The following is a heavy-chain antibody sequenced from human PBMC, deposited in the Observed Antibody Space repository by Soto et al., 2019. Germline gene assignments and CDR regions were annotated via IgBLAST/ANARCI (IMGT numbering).Heavy chain of an antibody. Sequence: ASVKVSCKASGYTFTSYAMHWVRQAPGQRLEWMGWINAGNGNTKYSQKFQGRVTITRDTSASTAYMELSSLRSEDTAVYYCARAPSVGIVVVPAVFFVYWGQGILVTV. D-gene: IGHD2-2*03. J-gene: IGHJ4*02. CDR1: GYTFTSYA. CDR3: ARAPSVGIVVVPAVFFVY. CDR2: INAGNGNT. V-gene: IGHV1-3*01.